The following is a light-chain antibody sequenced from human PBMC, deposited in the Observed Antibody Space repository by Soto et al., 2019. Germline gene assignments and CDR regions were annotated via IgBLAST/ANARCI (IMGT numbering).Light chain of an antibody. CDR1: QSVSSY. CDR2: DAS. CDR3: QQRSNWPSIT. V-gene: IGKV3-11*01. J-gene: IGKJ5*01. Sequence: EIVWTQSPATLSLSPGESATLSCRASQSVSSYLAWYQQKPGQAPRLLIYDASNRATGIPARFSGSGSGTDFTLTINSLEPEDSAVYYCQQRSNWPSITFGQGTRLEIK.